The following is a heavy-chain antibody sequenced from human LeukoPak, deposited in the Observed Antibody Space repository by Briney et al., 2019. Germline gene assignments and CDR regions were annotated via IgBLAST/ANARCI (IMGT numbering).Heavy chain of an antibody. CDR2: IKQDGSEK. CDR3: ARDGCSSTSCLDYYYYGMDV. CDR1: GFTFSSYW. J-gene: IGHJ6*02. V-gene: IGHV3-7*01. Sequence: GGSLRLSCAASGFTFSSYWMSWVRQAPGKGLEWGANIKQDGSEKYYVDSVKGRFTISRDNAKNSLYLQMNSLRAEDTAVYYCARDGCSSTSCLDYYYYGMDVWGQGTTVTVSS. D-gene: IGHD2-2*01.